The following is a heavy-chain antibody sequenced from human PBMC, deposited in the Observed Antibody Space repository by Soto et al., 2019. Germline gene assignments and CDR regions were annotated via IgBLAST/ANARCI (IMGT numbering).Heavy chain of an antibody. CDR3: AREMGGSIDY. J-gene: IGHJ4*02. V-gene: IGHV4-59*08. CDR1: GGTISGYY. CDR2: IYNSGTT. Sequence: QVQLQESGPGLVKPSETLSLTCTVSGGTISGYYWSWIRQAPGKGLEWIAYIYNSGTTNYNPSLKSRVTISEDSPKNQISLKLSSVTAADTAVYYCAREMGGSIDYWGQGTLVTVSS. D-gene: IGHD1-26*01.